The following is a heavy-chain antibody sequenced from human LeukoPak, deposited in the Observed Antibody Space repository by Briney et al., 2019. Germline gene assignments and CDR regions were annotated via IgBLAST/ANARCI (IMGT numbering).Heavy chain of an antibody. CDR3: AKDWSGNYNWSDP. V-gene: IGHV3-7*01. D-gene: IGHD3-3*01. J-gene: IGHJ5*02. Sequence: PGGSLRLPCAASGFTFSSYWMSWVRQAPGKGLEWVANIKQDGSEKYYVDSVKGRFTVSRDNSKNILFLQMNSLRAADTAVYYCAKDWSGNYNWSDPWGQGTLVTVSS. CDR2: IKQDGSEK. CDR1: GFTFSSYW.